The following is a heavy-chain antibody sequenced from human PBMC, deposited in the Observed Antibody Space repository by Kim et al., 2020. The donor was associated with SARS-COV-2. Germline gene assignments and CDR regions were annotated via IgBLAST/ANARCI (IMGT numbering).Heavy chain of an antibody. CDR3: ARGDYVWGSYRPFDY. CDR2: IRHDGSGK. D-gene: IGHD3-16*02. J-gene: IGHJ4*02. CDR1: GFTFSSYW. Sequence: GGSLRLSCAASGFTFSSYWMSWVRQAPGKGLEWVANIRHDGSGKYYVDSVKGRFTISRDNAKNSLYLQMNSLRAEDTAVYYCARGDYVWGSYRPFDYWGQGTLVTVSS. V-gene: IGHV3-7*03.